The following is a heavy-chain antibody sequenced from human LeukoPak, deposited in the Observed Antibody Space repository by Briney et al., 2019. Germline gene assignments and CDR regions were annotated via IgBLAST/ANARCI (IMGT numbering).Heavy chain of an antibody. CDR1: GFTFDDYA. V-gene: IGHV3-9*01. CDR3: ARGGPTVDIVATILDY. Sequence: GRSLRLSCAASGFTFDDYAMHWVRQAPGKGLEWVSGISWNSGSIGYADSVKGRFTISRDNAKNSLYLQMNSPRAEDTALYYCARGGPTVDIVATILDYWGQGTLVTVSS. CDR2: ISWNSGSI. D-gene: IGHD5-12*01. J-gene: IGHJ4*02.